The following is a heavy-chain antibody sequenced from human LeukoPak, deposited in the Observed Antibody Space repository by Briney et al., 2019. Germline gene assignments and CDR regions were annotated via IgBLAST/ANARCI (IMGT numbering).Heavy chain of an antibody. CDR1: GFTFSSYA. V-gene: IGHV3-23*01. D-gene: IGHD2-2*01. CDR2: IGSSGGST. Sequence: GGSLRLSCRTSGFTFSSYAMSWVRQAPGKGLEWVSAIGSSGGSTYSADSVKGRFTISRDNSKNILCLQMNSLRAEDTAIYYCAKTNLIVVPSTIRRGGFFDYWGQGTLVTVSS. CDR3: AKTNLIVVPSTIRRGGFFDY. J-gene: IGHJ4*02.